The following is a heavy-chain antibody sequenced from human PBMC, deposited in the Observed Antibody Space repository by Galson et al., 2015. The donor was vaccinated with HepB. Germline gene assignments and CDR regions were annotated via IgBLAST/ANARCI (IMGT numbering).Heavy chain of an antibody. Sequence: SLRLSCAASGLIVSNNYMTWVRQAPGKGLEWVSLIYGGGDTTYADSVRGRFTISRDISKSTLYVQMTSLTTEDTAVYYCASSSDPTRNWHFDLWGRGTLVIDSS. V-gene: IGHV3-66*02. D-gene: IGHD6-19*01. CDR3: ASSSDPTRNWHFDL. CDR2: IYGGGDT. J-gene: IGHJ2*01. CDR1: GLIVSNNY.